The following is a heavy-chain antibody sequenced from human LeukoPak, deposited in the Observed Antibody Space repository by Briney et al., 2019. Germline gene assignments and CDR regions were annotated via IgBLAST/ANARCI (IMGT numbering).Heavy chain of an antibody. D-gene: IGHD3-10*01. CDR2: ISGSGGST. Sequence: PGGSLRLSCAAFGFTFSSYAMSWVRQAPGKGLEWVSAISGSGGSTYYADSVKGRFTISRDNSKNTLYLQMNSLRAEDTAVYYCAKDPYYYYASPESWFDPWGQGTLVTVSS. V-gene: IGHV3-23*01. CDR3: AKDPYYYYASPESWFDP. CDR1: GFTFSSYA. J-gene: IGHJ5*02.